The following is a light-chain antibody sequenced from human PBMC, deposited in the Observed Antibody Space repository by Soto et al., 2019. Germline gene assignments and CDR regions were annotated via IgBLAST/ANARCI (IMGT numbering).Light chain of an antibody. J-gene: IGKJ3*01. CDR1: ESINGW. CDR3: QQYNSYFFT. CDR2: RAS. Sequence: DVQMTQSPSTLSASVGDRVNITCRASESINGWLAWYQQKPGKAPKLLISRASDLQTGVPTRFSGSGSGTEFTLTISSLQTDDFATHYCQQYNSYFFTFGPGTKVDVK. V-gene: IGKV1-5*03.